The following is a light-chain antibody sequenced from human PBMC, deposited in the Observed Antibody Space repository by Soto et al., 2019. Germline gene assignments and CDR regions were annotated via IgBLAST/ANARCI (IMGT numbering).Light chain of an antibody. J-gene: IGKJ1*01. CDR1: QGISSY. CDR2: AAS. Sequence: AIRMTQSPSSFSASTGDRVTITCRASQGISSYLAWYQQKPGKAPKLLIYAASTLQSGVPSRFSGSGSGTDFTLPISCLQSDDVATYYCQQYYSYPRTFGQGTKVDIK. V-gene: IGKV1-8*01. CDR3: QQYYSYPRT.